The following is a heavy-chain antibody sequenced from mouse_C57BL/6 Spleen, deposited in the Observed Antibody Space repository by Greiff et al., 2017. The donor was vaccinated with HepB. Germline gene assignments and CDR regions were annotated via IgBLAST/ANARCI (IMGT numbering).Heavy chain of an antibody. Sequence: VQLQQSGAELVKPGASVKLSCKASGYTFTSYWMHWVKQRPGQGLEWIGMIHPNSGSTNYNEKFKSKATLTVDKSSSTAYMQLSSLTSEDSAVYYCARGTTVDSFDYWGQGTTLTVSS. CDR2: IHPNSGST. D-gene: IGHD1-1*01. J-gene: IGHJ2*01. CDR3: ARGTTVDSFDY. V-gene: IGHV1-64*01. CDR1: GYTFTSYW.